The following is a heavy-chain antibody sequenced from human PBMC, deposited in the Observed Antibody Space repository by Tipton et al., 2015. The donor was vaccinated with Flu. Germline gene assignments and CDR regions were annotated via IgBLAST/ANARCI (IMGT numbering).Heavy chain of an antibody. CDR1: GGSISSGDYY. CDR3: ARVGFVRWSGGFDY. Sequence: TLSLTCTVSGGSISSGDYYWSWIRQPPGKGLEWIGYIYYSGSTYYNPSLKSRVTISVDTSKNQFSLKLSSVTAADTAVYHCARVGFVRWSGGFDYWGQGTLVTVSS. J-gene: IGHJ4*02. V-gene: IGHV4-30-4*01. D-gene: IGHD4-23*01. CDR2: IYYSGST.